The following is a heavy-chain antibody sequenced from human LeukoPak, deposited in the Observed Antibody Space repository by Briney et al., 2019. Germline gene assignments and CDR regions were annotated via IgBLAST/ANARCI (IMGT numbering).Heavy chain of an antibody. J-gene: IGHJ4*02. CDR1: GFTFSSYA. CDR2: ISGSGDNT. V-gene: IGHV3-23*01. Sequence: PGGSLRLSCAASGFTFSSYAMSWVRQAPGKGLEWVSSISGSGDNTYYADSVKGRLTISRDNSKNTLYLQMNSLRAEDTAVYYCAKERSLGVAAASNYWGQGTLVTVSS. CDR3: AKERSLGVAAASNY. D-gene: IGHD6-13*01.